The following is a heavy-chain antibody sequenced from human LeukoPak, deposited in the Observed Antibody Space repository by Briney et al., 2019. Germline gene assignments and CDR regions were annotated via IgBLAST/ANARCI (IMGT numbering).Heavy chain of an antibody. CDR1: GGSVSGYY. CDR2: INYSGST. D-gene: IGHD6-13*01. Sequence: SETLSLTCTVSGGSVSGYYWSWIRQPPGKGLEWIGEINYSGSTNYNPSLKSRVTISVDTSKNQFSLKLSSLTAADTAVYYCASGGIAAAGYYFDYWGQRTVVTVSS. J-gene: IGHJ4*02. V-gene: IGHV4-34*01. CDR3: ASGGIAAAGYYFDY.